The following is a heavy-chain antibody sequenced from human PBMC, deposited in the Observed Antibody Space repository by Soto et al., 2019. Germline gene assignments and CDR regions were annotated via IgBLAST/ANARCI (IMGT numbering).Heavy chain of an antibody. V-gene: IGHV4-39*01. CDR3: ARHVVVVVAATVYFDL. Sequence: PSATLSLTCTVSGGSIISSSYYWGWLRQPPGKGLEWIGSIYYSGSTYYNPSLKSRVTISVDTSKNQFSLKLSSVTAADTAVYYCARHVVVVVAATVYFDLWGRGTLVTVSS. CDR2: IYYSGST. J-gene: IGHJ2*01. D-gene: IGHD2-15*01. CDR1: GGSIISSSYY.